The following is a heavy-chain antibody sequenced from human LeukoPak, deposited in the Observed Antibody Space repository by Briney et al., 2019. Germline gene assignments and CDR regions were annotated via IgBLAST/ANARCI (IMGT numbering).Heavy chain of an antibody. Sequence: PGGSLRLSCAASGFTFSSYAMGWVRQAPGKGLEWVSAISGSGGSTYYADSVKGRFTISRDNSKNTLYLQMNSLRAEDTAVYYCAKGQRNIVVVPAAWDYFDYWGQGTLVTVSS. CDR2: ISGSGGST. CDR1: GFTFSSYA. D-gene: IGHD2-2*01. CDR3: AKGQRNIVVVPAAWDYFDY. J-gene: IGHJ4*02. V-gene: IGHV3-23*01.